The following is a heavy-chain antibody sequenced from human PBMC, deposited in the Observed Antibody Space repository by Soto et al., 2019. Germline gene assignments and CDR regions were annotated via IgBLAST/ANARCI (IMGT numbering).Heavy chain of an antibody. D-gene: IGHD3-3*01. Sequence: GASVKVSCKVSGYILTELSMHWVRQAPGKGLEWMGGFDLEDGETIYAQKFQGRVTMTEDTSTDTAYMELSSLRSEDTAVYYCATGQRKSEFWSGAPGYYYYYGMDVWGHGTTVTVSS. J-gene: IGHJ6*02. CDR3: ATGQRKSEFWSGAPGYYYYYGMDV. CDR2: FDLEDGET. V-gene: IGHV1-24*01. CDR1: GYILTELS.